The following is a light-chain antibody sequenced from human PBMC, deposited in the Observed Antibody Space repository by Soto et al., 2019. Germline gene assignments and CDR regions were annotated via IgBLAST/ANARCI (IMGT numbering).Light chain of an antibody. J-gene: IGKJ1*01. CDR2: DAS. CDR3: QQYTSYSS. CDR1: QSISSW. Sequence: DIQMTQSPSTLSASVGDRVTITCRASQSISSWLAWYQQKPGKAPKLLIYDASSLESGVPSRFSGSGSGAESTLTISRLQPEDFATYYCQQYTSYSSFGQGTKVEIK. V-gene: IGKV1-5*01.